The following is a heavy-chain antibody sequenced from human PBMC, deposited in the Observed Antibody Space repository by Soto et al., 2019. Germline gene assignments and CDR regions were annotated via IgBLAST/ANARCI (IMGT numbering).Heavy chain of an antibody. V-gene: IGHV4-30-2*01. Sequence: TSETKSLTRAVSRGAVKRGRSSWWWYRQKQGKGLEWIGYIYHSGSTYYNPSLKSRVTISVDRSKNQFSLKLSSVTAADTAVYYCARGGYCISTGCYAAFDIWGQGTMVTVSS. D-gene: IGHD2-2*03. CDR2: IYHSGST. J-gene: IGHJ3*02. CDR3: ARGGYCISTGCYAAFDI. CDR1: RGAVKRGRSS.